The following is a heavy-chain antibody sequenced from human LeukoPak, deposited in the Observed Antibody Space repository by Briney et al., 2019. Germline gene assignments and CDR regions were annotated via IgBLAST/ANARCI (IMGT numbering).Heavy chain of an antibody. CDR2: ISSNGGST. CDR3: ARTFIVATAVDY. J-gene: IGHJ4*02. V-gene: IGHV3-64*01. CDR1: GFTFSSYA. D-gene: IGHD5-12*01. Sequence: GGSLRLSCAASGFTFSSYAMHWVRQAPGKGLEYVSAISSNGGSTYYANSVKGRFTISRDNSKNTLYLQMNSLRAEDTAVYYCARTFIVATAVDYWGQGTLVTVSS.